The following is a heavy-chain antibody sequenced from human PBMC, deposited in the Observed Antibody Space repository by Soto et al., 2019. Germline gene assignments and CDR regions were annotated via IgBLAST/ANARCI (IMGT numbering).Heavy chain of an antibody. CDR1: GFSFSSFA. CDR2: IGDSGAST. CDR3: AKGVELEV. Sequence: EVLLLESGGGLVQPGGSLRLSCEASGFSFSSFAMNWVRQAPGKGLEWVSAIGDSGASTYYADSVKGRFTISRDNSRNTLYLQLNSLKAADTVVYYCAKGVELEVWSSGTIVTVSS. J-gene: IGHJ6*04. D-gene: IGHD1-26*01. V-gene: IGHV3-23*01.